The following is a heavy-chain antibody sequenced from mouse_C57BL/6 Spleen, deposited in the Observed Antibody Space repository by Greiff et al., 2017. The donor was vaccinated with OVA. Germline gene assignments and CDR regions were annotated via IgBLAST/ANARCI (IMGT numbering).Heavy chain of an antibody. Sequence: VQLQQSGAELVKPGASVKLSCKASGYTFTESTIHWVKQRSGQGLEWIGWFYPGSGSIKYNEKFKDKATLTADKSSSTVYMELSRLTSEDSAVYFCARHEEGDSNYEGYYAMDYWGQGTSVTVSS. D-gene: IGHD2-5*01. CDR2: FYPGSGSI. V-gene: IGHV1-62-2*01. CDR3: ARHEEGDSNYEGYYAMDY. CDR1: GYTFTEST. J-gene: IGHJ4*01.